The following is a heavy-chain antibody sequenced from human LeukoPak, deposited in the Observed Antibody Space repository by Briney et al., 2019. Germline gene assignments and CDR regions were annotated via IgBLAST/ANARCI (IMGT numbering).Heavy chain of an antibody. CDR3: AKDRCRNSYYFDY. J-gene: IGHJ4*02. D-gene: IGHD4-17*01. CDR1: GFTFSSYG. Sequence: PGGSLRLSCAASGFTFSSYGMHWVRETPGEGLERVAVISYDGSNKYYADSVKGRFTISRDNSKDTLYLQMNRLRAEDTAVYYCAKDRCRNSYYFDYWGQGTLVTVSS. CDR2: ISYDGSNK. V-gene: IGHV3-30*18.